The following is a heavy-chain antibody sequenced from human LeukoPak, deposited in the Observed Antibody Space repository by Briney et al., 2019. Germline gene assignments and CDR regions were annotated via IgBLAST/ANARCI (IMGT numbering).Heavy chain of an antibody. D-gene: IGHD3-10*01. J-gene: IGHJ4*02. Sequence: GGSLRLSCAAYGFTFSSYSMNWVRQAPGKGLEWVSSISSGSGYIHYADSVKGRFTISRDNAKKSLYLQMNSLRAEDTAVYYCARDGLGIDYWGQGTLVTVSS. CDR1: GFTFSSYS. CDR2: ISSGSGYI. CDR3: ARDGLGIDY. V-gene: IGHV3-21*01.